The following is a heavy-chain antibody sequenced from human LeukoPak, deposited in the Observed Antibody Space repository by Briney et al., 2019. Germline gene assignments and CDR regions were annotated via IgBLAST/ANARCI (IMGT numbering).Heavy chain of an antibody. D-gene: IGHD4-17*01. CDR2: IYPGDSDT. CDR1: GYSFTSYW. Sequence: GESLKISCKGSGYSFTSYWIGWVRQMPGKGLECMGIIYPGDSDTRYSPSFQGQVTISADKSISTAYLQWSSLKASDTAMYYCARRVGVTTVTTGYNWFDPWGQGTLVTVSS. J-gene: IGHJ5*02. V-gene: IGHV5-51*01. CDR3: ARRVGVTTVTTGYNWFDP.